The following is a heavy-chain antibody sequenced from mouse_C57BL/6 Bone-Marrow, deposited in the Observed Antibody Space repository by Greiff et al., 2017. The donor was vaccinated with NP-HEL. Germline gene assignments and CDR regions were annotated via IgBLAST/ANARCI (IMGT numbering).Heavy chain of an antibody. J-gene: IGHJ2*01. V-gene: IGHV5-4*03. Sequence: EVKLMESGGGLVKPGGSLKLSCAASGFTFSSYAMSWVRQTPEKRLEWVATISDGGSYTYYPDNVKGRFTISRDKAKNNLYLQMSHLKSEDTAMYYCARAGLGPYYFDYWGQGTTLTVSS. CDR1: GFTFSSYA. D-gene: IGHD4-1*01. CDR2: ISDGGSYT. CDR3: ARAGLGPYYFDY.